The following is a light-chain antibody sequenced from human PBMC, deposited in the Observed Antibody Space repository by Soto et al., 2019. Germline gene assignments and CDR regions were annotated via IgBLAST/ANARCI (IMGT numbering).Light chain of an antibody. CDR2: DAS. Sequence: DIQMNQSPSTLSASVGDRVTITCRASQSITTWLAWYQAKPGKAPKLLIFDASTLECAVPSMISGSGSGTECTLTISSLQPDEFATYYFQQYYIYPWTFGQGTQVEIK. CDR3: QQYYIYPWT. V-gene: IGKV1-5*01. J-gene: IGKJ1*01. CDR1: QSITTW.